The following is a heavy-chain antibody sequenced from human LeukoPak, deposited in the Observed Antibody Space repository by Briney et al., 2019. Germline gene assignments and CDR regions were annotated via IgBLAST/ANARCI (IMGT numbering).Heavy chain of an antibody. CDR1: GFTFSSYS. V-gene: IGHV3-21*01. Sequence: TGGSLRLSCAASGFTFSSYSMNWVRQAPGKGLEWVSSISSSSSYIYYADSVKGRFTISRDNAKNSLYLQMNSLRAEDTAVYYCARDREDIVVVPDYYFDYWGQGTLVTVSS. CDR2: ISSSSSYI. J-gene: IGHJ4*02. D-gene: IGHD2-2*01. CDR3: ARDREDIVVVPDYYFDY.